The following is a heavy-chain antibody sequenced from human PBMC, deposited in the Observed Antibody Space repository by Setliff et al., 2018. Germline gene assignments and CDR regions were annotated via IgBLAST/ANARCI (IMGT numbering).Heavy chain of an antibody. CDR3: ARDRGSDSCRGCDYMDV. Sequence: GGSLRLSCAASGFTFTSYAMHWVRQAPGKGLEWVAVITYDGSTKYHADSVKGRFTISRDNSKNALYLQMNSLRDEDTAVYYCARDRGSDSCRGCDYMDVWGKGTTVTVSS. J-gene: IGHJ6*03. V-gene: IGHV3-30*07. CDR1: GFTFTSYA. CDR2: ITYDGSTK. D-gene: IGHD2-2*01.